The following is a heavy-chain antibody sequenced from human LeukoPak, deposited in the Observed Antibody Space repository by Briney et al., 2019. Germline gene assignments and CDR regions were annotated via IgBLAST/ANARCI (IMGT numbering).Heavy chain of an antibody. CDR1: GGSISSYY. CDR2: IYYSGST. V-gene: IGHV4-59*08. J-gene: IGHJ3*02. CDR3: ARHDTYYYDSSGYKPDAFDI. Sequence: SETLSLTCTVSGGSISSYYWSWIRQPPGKGLEWIGYIYYSGSTNYNPSLKSRVTISVDTSKTQFSLKLSSVTAADTAVHYCARHDTYYYDSSGYKPDAFDIWGQGTMVTVSS. D-gene: IGHD3-22*01.